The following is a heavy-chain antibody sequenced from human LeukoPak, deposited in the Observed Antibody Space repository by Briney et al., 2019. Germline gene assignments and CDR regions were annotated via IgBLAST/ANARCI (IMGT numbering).Heavy chain of an antibody. CDR1: GYTFTTYG. D-gene: IGHD1-1*01. J-gene: IGHJ4*02. CDR3: ARDSDWNVDY. CDR2: ISPYNGAT. V-gene: IGHV1-18*01. Sequence: GASVKVSCKASGYTFTTYGITWIRQAPGQGLEWLGWISPYNGATEYAQNLQDRASMTTDTSTNTAYIEVRSLKSDDTAVYYCARDSDWNVDYWGQGTLVTVSS.